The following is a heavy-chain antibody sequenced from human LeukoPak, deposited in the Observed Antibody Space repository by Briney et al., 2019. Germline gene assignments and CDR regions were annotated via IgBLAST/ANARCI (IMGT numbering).Heavy chain of an antibody. Sequence: GGSLRLSCAASGFTFSSYSMNWVRQAPGKGLEWVSSISSSSYIYYADSVKGRFTISRDTAKNSLYLQMNSLRAEDTALYYCARDRTGYSSSWYDCWGQGTLVTVSS. D-gene: IGHD6-13*01. V-gene: IGHV3-21*04. CDR2: ISSSSYI. CDR3: ARDRTGYSSSWYDC. J-gene: IGHJ5*01. CDR1: GFTFSSYS.